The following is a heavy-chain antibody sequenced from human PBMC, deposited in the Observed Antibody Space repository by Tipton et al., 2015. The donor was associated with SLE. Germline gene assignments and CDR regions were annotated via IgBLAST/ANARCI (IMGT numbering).Heavy chain of an antibody. Sequence: TLSLTCTVSGGSISSYFWSWIRQHPGKGLEWIGNIYYSGSTYYNPSLKSRVIISVDTSKNQFSLTLRSVTAADTAVYFCARGTYGEIYFQHWGQGTLVTVSS. D-gene: IGHD4-17*01. CDR3: ARGTYGEIYFQH. J-gene: IGHJ1*01. CDR1: GGSISSYF. CDR2: IYYSGST. V-gene: IGHV4-31*03.